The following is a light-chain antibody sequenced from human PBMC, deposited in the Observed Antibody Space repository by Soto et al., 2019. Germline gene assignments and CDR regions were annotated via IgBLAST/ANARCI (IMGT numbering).Light chain of an antibody. V-gene: IGKV1-39*01. CDR3: QQSYSTPPT. CDR1: QSISSY. Sequence: DLQMTQSPSSLSASVGDRVTITCRASQSISSYLNWYQQKPGKAPKLPIYAASSLQSGVPSRFSGSGSGTDFTLTISSLQPEDFATYYCQQSYSTPPTFGQGTKVEIK. CDR2: AAS. J-gene: IGKJ1*01.